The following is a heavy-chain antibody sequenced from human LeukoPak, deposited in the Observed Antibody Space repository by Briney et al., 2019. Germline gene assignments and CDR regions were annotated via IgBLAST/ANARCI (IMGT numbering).Heavy chain of an antibody. CDR2: FFYSGST. CDR3: ATGYGSGTLRDRYYYMDV. J-gene: IGHJ6*03. Sequence: SETLSLTCTVSGGSISSYYWSWIRQPPGKGLEWIGYFFYSGSTHYNPSLKSRVTISEDTSKNQFSLKLTSVTAADTAVYYCATGYGSGTLRDRYYYMDVWGKGTTVTVSS. CDR1: GGSISSYY. D-gene: IGHD3-10*01. V-gene: IGHV4-59*01.